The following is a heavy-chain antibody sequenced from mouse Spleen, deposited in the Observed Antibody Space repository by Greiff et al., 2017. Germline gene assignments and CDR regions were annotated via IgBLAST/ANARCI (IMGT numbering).Heavy chain of an antibody. D-gene: IGHD4-1*01. Sequence: EVQLVESGGGLVKPGGSLKLSCAASGFTFSDYGMAWVRQAPGKGPEWVAFISNLAYSIYYADTVTGRFTISRENAKNTLYLEMSSLRSEDTAMYYCARQANWAWFAYWGQGTLVTVSA. CDR2: ISNLAYSI. CDR1: GFTFSDYG. V-gene: IGHV5-15*01. J-gene: IGHJ3*01. CDR3: ARQANWAWFAY.